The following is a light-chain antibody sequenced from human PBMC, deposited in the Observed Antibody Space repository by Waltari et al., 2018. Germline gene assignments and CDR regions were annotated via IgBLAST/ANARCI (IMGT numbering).Light chain of an antibody. J-gene: IGLJ2*01. V-gene: IGLV7-46*01. CDR1: TGSATSGYY. CDR2: DTS. Sequence: QAAVTQDPTLTVPTGGTVHFTCGTRTGSATSGYYTYRFQQNPGPAPRTLIYDTSTRHPGTPARFSGSLLGGKAALTLAGAQPEDEAEYYCLLSYSGARVFSGGTKLTVL. CDR3: LLSYSGARV.